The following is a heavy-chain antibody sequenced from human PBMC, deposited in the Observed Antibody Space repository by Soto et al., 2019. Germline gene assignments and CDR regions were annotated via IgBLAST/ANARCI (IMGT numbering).Heavy chain of an antibody. V-gene: IGHV1-18*01. D-gene: IGHD6-13*01. CDR3: ARVIAAAADFDY. Sequence: ASVKVSCKASGYTFTSYGISWVRQAPGQGLEWMGWISAYNRNTNYAQRLQGRVTMTTDTSTSTAYMELRSLRSDDTAVYYCARVIAAAADFDYWGQGTLVTAPQ. CDR2: ISAYNRNT. CDR1: GYTFTSYG. J-gene: IGHJ4*02.